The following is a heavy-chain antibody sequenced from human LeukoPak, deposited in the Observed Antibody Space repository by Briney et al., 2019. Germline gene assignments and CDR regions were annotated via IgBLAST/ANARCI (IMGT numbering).Heavy chain of an antibody. V-gene: IGHV1-46*01. CDR1: GYTFTSYY. J-gene: IGHJ4*02. D-gene: IGHD1-26*01. Sequence: ASVKVSCKASGYTFTSYYMHWVRQAPGQGLEWMGIINPSGGSTSYAQKFQGRVTMTRDTSTSTVYMELSSLRSEDTAAYYCARDRSGSYSAAAGSFDYWGQGTLVTVSS. CDR3: ARDRSGSYSAAAGSFDY. CDR2: INPSGGST.